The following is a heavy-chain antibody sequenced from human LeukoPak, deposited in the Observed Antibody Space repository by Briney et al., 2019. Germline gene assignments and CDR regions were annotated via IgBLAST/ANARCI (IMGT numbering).Heavy chain of an antibody. CDR2: IYYSGST. V-gene: IGHV4-39*07. CDR1: GGSISSSSYY. Sequence: PSETLSLTCTVYGGSISSSSYYWGWIRQPLGKGLEWIGSIYYSGSTYYNPSLKSRVTISVDTSKNQFSLKLSSVTAADTAVYYCARDGSYGLSDYWGQGTLVTVSS. CDR3: ARDGSYGLSDY. J-gene: IGHJ4*02. D-gene: IGHD1-26*01.